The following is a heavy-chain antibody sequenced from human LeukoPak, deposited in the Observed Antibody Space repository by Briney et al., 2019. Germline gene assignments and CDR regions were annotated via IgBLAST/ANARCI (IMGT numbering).Heavy chain of an antibody. CDR2: IWYDGSNK. Sequence: GGSLRLSCVASGFTFSSYGMHWVRQVPGKGLEWVAFIWYDGSNKYYSDSVKGRFTISRDNSKNTLYLQMNSLRAEDTAVYYCAREGPRGNSQFDYWGQGTLVTVSS. V-gene: IGHV3-33*01. CDR3: AREGPRGNSQFDY. D-gene: IGHD4-23*01. J-gene: IGHJ4*02. CDR1: GFTFSSYG.